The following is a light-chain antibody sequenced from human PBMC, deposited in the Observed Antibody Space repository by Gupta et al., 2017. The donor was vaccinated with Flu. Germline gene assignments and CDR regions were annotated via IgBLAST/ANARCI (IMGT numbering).Light chain of an antibody. V-gene: IGKV1-39*01. Sequence: DIQMTQSPSSLSASVGDRVTITCRASQSISSYLNWYQQKPGKAPVLLIYAASTLQSGVPSRFSGSGSGTDFTLTISSLQPEDFATYYCQQSYSVPAWTFGQGTKVEIK. CDR2: AAS. J-gene: IGKJ1*01. CDR1: QSISSY. CDR3: QQSYSVPAWT.